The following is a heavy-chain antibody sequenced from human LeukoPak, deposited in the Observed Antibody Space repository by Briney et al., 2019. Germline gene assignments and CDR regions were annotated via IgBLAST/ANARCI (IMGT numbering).Heavy chain of an antibody. Sequence: GGSLRLSCTASEFNVSSNYISWIRQAPGGRLEWLSVIYYNGITFYSDSVKGRFTISRDNSKNTVYLQMNSLRGEDTAIYYCARHAFRSQYNPNDLWGQGTLVTVSS. CDR3: ARHAFRSQYNPNDL. CDR1: EFNVSSNY. D-gene: IGHD1-14*01. J-gene: IGHJ4*02. V-gene: IGHV3-66*04. CDR2: IYYNGIT.